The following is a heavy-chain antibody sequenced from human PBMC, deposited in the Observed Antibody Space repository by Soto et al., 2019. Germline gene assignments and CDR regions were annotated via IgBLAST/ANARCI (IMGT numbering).Heavy chain of an antibody. CDR3: AKDMVFGVVIMGDAFDI. J-gene: IGHJ3*02. Sequence: GGSLRLSCAASGFTFDDYAMHWVRQAPGKGLEWVSGISWNSGSIGYADSVKGRFTISRDNAKNSLYLQMNSLRAEDTALYYCAKDMVFGVVIMGDAFDIWGQGTIVTVSS. V-gene: IGHV3-9*01. CDR1: GFTFDDYA. CDR2: ISWNSGSI. D-gene: IGHD3-3*01.